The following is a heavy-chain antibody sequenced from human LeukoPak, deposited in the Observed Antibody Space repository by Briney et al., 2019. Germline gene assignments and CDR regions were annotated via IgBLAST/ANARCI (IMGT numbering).Heavy chain of an antibody. V-gene: IGHV1-18*01. CDR2: ISAYNGNT. CDR3: AREWGSGWYWDFDY. CDR1: GYTFTSYG. D-gene: IGHD6-19*01. J-gene: IGHJ4*02. Sequence: GASVKVSCKASGYTFTSYGISWVRQAPGQGLEWMGWISAYNGNTNYAQKLQGRVTMTTDTSTSTAYMELRSLRSDDTAVYYCAREWGSGWYWDFDYWAREPWSPSPQ.